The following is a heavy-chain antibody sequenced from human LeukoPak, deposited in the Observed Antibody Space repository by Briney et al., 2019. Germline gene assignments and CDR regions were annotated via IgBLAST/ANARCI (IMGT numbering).Heavy chain of an antibody. V-gene: IGHV4-39*07. J-gene: IGHJ5*02. D-gene: IGHD3-3*01. CDR2: IYYSGST. CDR1: GGSISSSSYY. CDR3: ARVSTYYDFWSGYYESANWFDP. Sequence: SETLSLTCTVSGGSISSSSYYWGWIRQPPGKGLEWIGSIYYSGSTYYNPSLKSRVTISVDTSKNQFSPKLSSVTAADTAVYYCARVSTYYDFWSGYYESANWFDPWGQGTLVTVSS.